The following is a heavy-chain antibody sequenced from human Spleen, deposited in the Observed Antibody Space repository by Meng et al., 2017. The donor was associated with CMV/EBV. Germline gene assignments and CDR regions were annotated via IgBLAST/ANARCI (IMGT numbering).Heavy chain of an antibody. J-gene: IGHJ4*02. CDR3: ARDSGVRGVMGLHFDY. Sequence: GGSLRLSCAASGFTFSSYAMHWVRQAPGKGLEWVAVISYDGSNKYYADSVKGRFTISRDNSKNTLYLQMNSLRAEDTAVYYCARDSGVRGVMGLHFDYWGQGTLVTVSS. CDR1: GFTFSSYA. V-gene: IGHV3-30*04. D-gene: IGHD3-10*01. CDR2: ISYDGSNK.